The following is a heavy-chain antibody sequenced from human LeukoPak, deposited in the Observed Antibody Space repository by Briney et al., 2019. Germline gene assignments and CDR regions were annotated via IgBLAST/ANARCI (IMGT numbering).Heavy chain of an antibody. CDR2: ISYDGSNK. Sequence: TGGSLRLSCAASGFTFSSSGMHWLRQAPGKGLEWVAVISYDGSNKYYADSVKGRFTFSRDNSKNTLYLQMNSLRAEDTAVYYCARGYYDFWSGYYRLAPPGYWGQGTLVTVSS. V-gene: IGHV3-30*03. CDR1: GFTFSSSG. CDR3: ARGYYDFWSGYYRLAPPGY. J-gene: IGHJ4*02. D-gene: IGHD3-3*01.